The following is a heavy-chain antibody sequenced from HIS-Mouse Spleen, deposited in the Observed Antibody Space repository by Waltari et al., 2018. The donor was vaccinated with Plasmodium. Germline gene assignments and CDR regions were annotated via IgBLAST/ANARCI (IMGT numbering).Heavy chain of an antibody. V-gene: IGHV3-30*18. CDR1: GFPFSCYG. D-gene: IGHD3-16*01. CDR3: AKAQGVINFDY. CDR2: ISYDGSNK. Sequence: QVQLVESVGGLVQPGRSLRLSCVASGFPFSCYGMHWVRQAPGKGLEWVAVISYDGSNKYYADSVKGRFTISRDNSKNTLYLQMNSLRAEDTAVYYCAKAQGVINFDYWGQGTLVTVSS. J-gene: IGHJ4*02.